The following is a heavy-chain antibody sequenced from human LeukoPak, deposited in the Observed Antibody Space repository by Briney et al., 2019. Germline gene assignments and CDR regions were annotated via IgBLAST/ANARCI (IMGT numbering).Heavy chain of an antibody. CDR3: AKDRDIAAAAYYFDF. D-gene: IGHD6-13*01. J-gene: IGHJ4*02. CDR2: ISYDGSNK. Sequence: GGSLRLSCAASGFTFSSYGMHWVRQAPGKGLEWVAVISYDGSNKYYADSVKGRFTISRDNSKNTLYLQMNSLRVEDTALYYCAKDRDIAAAAYYFDFWGQGTLVTVSS. CDR1: GFTFSSYG. V-gene: IGHV3-30*18.